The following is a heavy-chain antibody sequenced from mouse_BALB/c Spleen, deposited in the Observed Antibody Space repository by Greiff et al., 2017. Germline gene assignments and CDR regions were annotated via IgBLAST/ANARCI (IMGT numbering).Heavy chain of an antibody. V-gene: IGHV5-9-3*01. CDR3: ARGHGEGYFDV. CDR1: GFTFSSYT. D-gene: IGHD3-1*01. Sequence: EVQLVESGGGLVKPGGSLKLSCAASGFTFSSYTMSWVRQTPEKRLEWVATISSGGSYTYYPDSVKGRFTISRDNAKNTLYLEMSSLRSEDTAMYYCARGHGEGYFDVWGAGTTVTVSS. J-gene: IGHJ1*01. CDR2: ISSGGSYT.